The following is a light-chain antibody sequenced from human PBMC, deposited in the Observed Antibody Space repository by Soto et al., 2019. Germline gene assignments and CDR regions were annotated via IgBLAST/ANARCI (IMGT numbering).Light chain of an antibody. CDR1: SSDVGSYNL. CDR3: CSYAGSSTPYYV. CDR2: EGS. J-gene: IGLJ1*01. V-gene: IGLV2-23*01. Sequence: QSALTQPASVSGSPGQSITISCTGTSSDVGSYNLVSWYQQHPGKAPKLMIYEGSKRPSGVSNRFSGSKSGNTASLTISGLQAEDEDDYYCCSYAGSSTPYYVFGTGTKVTVL.